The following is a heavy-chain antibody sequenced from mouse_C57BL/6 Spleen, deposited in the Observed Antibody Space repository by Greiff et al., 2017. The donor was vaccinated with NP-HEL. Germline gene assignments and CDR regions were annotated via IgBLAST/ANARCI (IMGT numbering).Heavy chain of an antibody. Sequence: DVLLVESGGGLVKPGGSLKLSCAASGFTFSSYAMSWVRQTPEKRLEWVATISDGGSYTYYPDNVKGRFTISRDNAKNTLYLQISPLKSKDTAMYYCARNLPYYYGSPWFAYWGQGTLVTVSA. CDR3: ARNLPYYYGSPWFAY. J-gene: IGHJ3*01. CDR1: GFTFSSYA. CDR2: ISDGGSYT. V-gene: IGHV5-4*01. D-gene: IGHD1-1*01.